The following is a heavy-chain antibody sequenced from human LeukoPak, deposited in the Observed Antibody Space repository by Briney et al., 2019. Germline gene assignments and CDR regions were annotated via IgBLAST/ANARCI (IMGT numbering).Heavy chain of an antibody. D-gene: IGHD3-22*01. V-gene: IGHV1-8*01. Sequence: GASVKVSCKASGYTFTSYDINWVRQATGQGLEWMGWMNPNSGNTGYAQKFQGRVTMTRNTSISTAYMELSSLRSEDTAVYYRARYYYDSSGYVFDYWGQGTLVTVSS. CDR1: GYTFTSYD. CDR3: ARYYYDSSGYVFDY. J-gene: IGHJ4*02. CDR2: MNPNSGNT.